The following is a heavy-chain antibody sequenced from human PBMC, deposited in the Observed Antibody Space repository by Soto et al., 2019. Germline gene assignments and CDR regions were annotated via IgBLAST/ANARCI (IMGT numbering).Heavy chain of an antibody. V-gene: IGHV4-34*01. CDR2: TNDSGST. J-gene: IGHJ5*02. D-gene: IGHD1-1*01. CDR1: GGSLGGYY. CDR3: ARHRTGSRGVDL. Sequence: QVQLHQWGAGVLKPSETLSRTCGVYGGSLGGYYWIWVRQSPGRGLEWIGETNDSGSTKYNPSLYGRVTISIDTPKNQFSLRLGSVTAADTAVYYCARHRTGSRGVDLWGQGMPVAVSS.